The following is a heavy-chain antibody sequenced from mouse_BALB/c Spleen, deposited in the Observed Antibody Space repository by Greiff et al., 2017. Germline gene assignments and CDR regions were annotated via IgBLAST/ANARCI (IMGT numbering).Heavy chain of an antibody. Sequence: EVMLVESGGDLVKPGGSLKLSCAASGFTFSSYGMSWVRQTPDKRLEWVATISSGGSYTYYPDSVKGRFTISRDNAKNTLYLQMSSLKSEDTAMYYCARHEIYYYGSSPAWFAYWGQGTLVTVSA. J-gene: IGHJ3*01. CDR3: ARHEIYYYGSSPAWFAY. CDR1: GFTFSSYG. CDR2: ISSGGSYT. V-gene: IGHV5-6*02. D-gene: IGHD1-1*01.